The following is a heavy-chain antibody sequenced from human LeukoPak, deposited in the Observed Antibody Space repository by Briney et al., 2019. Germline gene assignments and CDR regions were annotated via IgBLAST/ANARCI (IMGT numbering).Heavy chain of an antibody. J-gene: IGHJ4*02. CDR3: ARNQYYGFWSGYSY. CDR1: GFSLSTRGLS. V-gene: IGHV2-70*11. CDR2: IDWDDDK. D-gene: IGHD3-3*01. Sequence: SGPTLVNPTQTLTLTCTFSGFSLSTRGLSVSWIRQPPGKALEWLSRIDWDDDKYYSTSLKTRLTISKDTSKNQVVLTMTNMGPVDTATYYCARNQYYGFWSGYSYWGQGTLVTVSS.